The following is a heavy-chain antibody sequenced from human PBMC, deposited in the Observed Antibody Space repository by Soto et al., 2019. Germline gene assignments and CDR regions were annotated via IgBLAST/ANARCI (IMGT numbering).Heavy chain of an antibody. D-gene: IGHD4-17*01. V-gene: IGHV2-5*02. J-gene: IGHJ3*02. CDR3: AHSTTVVTPSAFDI. Sequence: QITLKESGPTLVKPTQTLTLTCTFSGFSLSTSGVGVGWIRQPPGKALEWLALIYWDDDKRYSPSLKSRLTITKDTSKNQVVLTRTNMDPVDTATYCCAHSTTVVTPSAFDIWGQGTMVTVSS. CDR1: GFSLSTSGVG. CDR2: IYWDDDK.